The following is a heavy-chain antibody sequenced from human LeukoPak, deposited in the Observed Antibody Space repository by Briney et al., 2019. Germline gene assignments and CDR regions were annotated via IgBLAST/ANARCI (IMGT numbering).Heavy chain of an antibody. D-gene: IGHD4-23*01. CDR3: ARDAGLGIRPDYGGTNWFDP. CDR2: INPNSGGT. V-gene: IGHV1-2*02. J-gene: IGHJ5*02. CDR1: GYTFTSYY. Sequence: ASVKVSCKASGYTFTSYYMHWVRQAPGQGLEWMGWINPNSGGTNYAQKFQGRVTMTRDTSISTAHMELSSLRSDDTAVYYCARDAGLGIRPDYGGTNWFDPWGQGTLVTVSS.